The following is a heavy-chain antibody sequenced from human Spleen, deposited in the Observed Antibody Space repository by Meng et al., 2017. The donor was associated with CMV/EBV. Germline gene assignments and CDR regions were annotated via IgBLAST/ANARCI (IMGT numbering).Heavy chain of an antibody. CDR2: IIPIFGSA. J-gene: IGHJ2*01. CDR1: GYTCTRYG. CDR3: ARDMVGYFDL. D-gene: IGHD4/OR15-4a*01. V-gene: IGHV1-69*05. Sequence: SGKASGYTCTRYGIRWVRQAPGQGLEWMGGIIPIFGSANYAQKFQGRVTITTDESTSTAYMELSSLRSEDTAVYYCARDMVGYFDLWGRGTLVTVSS.